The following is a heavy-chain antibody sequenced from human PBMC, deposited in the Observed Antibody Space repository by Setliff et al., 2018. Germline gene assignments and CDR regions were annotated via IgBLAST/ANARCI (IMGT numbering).Heavy chain of an antibody. CDR3: ASQGTYYDFWSGYPKNAFDI. D-gene: IGHD3-3*01. J-gene: IGHJ3*02. CDR1: GGSISSSSYY. Sequence: PSETLSLTCTVSGGSISSSSYYWGWIRQPPGKGLEWIGSIYYSGSTYYNPSLKSRVTISVDTSKNQFSLKLSSVTAADTAVYYCASQGTYYDFWSGYPKNAFDIWGQGTMVTVSS. CDR2: IYYSGST. V-gene: IGHV4-39*07.